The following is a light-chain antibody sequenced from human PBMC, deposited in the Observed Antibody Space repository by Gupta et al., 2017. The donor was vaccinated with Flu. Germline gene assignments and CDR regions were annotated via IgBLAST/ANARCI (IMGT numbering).Light chain of an antibody. CDR1: QSIRSY. CDR2: GAY. J-gene: IGKJ1*01. V-gene: IGKV1-39*01. Sequence: PSSLSASVGDRVTITCRACQSIRSYLRWYQQKPGKAPKLLIYGAYSLQSGVPSRFSGSGSETDFTLTISSLQPEDFATYYCQQSYSNPLTFGQGTKVDI. CDR3: QQSYSNPLT.